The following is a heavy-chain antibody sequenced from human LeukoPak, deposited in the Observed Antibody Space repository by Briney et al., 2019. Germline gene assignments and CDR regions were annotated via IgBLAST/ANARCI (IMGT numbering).Heavy chain of an antibody. D-gene: IGHD3-22*01. CDR3: ARVFYYDTSGHNWFDS. J-gene: IGHJ5*01. Sequence: ASVKVSCKASGYTFNTYGISWVRQAPGQGPEWMGWISAYNGKSNYAQKFQARVTMTTDTSTSTAYMELRRLRSDDTAIYYCARVFYYDTSGHNWFDSWGQGTLVTVSS. CDR2: ISAYNGKS. V-gene: IGHV1-18*01. CDR1: GYTFNTYG.